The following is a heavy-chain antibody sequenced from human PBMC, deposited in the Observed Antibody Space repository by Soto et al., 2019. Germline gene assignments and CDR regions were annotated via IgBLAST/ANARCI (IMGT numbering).Heavy chain of an antibody. CDR2: IHYSGST. J-gene: IGHJ6*02. Sequence: PSKTLSLTCIVSGVSISSNYWSWIRQPPGQGLEWIGYIHYSGSTNFNPSLKNRVVMSVDTSKNQFSLRLSSVTAADTAVYYCARSYPNTIFGVVPSRGLDVWGQGATVTVSS. CDR3: ARSYPNTIFGVVPSRGLDV. D-gene: IGHD3-3*01. CDR1: GVSISSNY. V-gene: IGHV4-59*01.